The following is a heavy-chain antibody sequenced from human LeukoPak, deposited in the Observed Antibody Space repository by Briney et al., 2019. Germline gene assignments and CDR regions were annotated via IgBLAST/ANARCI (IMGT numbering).Heavy chain of an antibody. CDR2: ISYDGSNK. D-gene: IGHD3-22*01. CDR3: AKDWYYYDSSGPGY. J-gene: IGHJ4*02. V-gene: IGHV3-30-3*01. CDR1: GFTFSSYA. Sequence: PGGSLRLSCAASGFTFSSYAMHWVRQAPGKGLEWVAVISYDGSNKYYADSVKGRFTISRDNSKNTLYLQMNSLRAEDTAVYYCAKDWYYYDSSGPGYWGQGTLVTVSS.